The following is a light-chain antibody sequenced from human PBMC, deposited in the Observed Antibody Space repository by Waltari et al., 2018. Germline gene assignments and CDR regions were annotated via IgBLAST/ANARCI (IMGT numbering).Light chain of an antibody. CDR2: YND. Sequence: QSVLTQPPSVSEAPRQRVTISCSGSSSTIGNNGVNWYQQLPGKPPKPLIYYNDLLPSGVSDRFSGSKSGTSASLAITDLQSEDEADYSCAAWDDSLNGWVFGGGTKLTVL. J-gene: IGLJ3*02. CDR3: AAWDDSLNGWV. V-gene: IGLV1-36*01. CDR1: SSTIGNNG.